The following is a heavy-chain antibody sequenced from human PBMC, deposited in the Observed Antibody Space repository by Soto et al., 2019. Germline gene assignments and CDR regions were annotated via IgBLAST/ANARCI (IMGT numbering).Heavy chain of an antibody. CDR2: IIPILGIA. J-gene: IGHJ4*02. CDR3: ARDDGSSWHVNPD. V-gene: IGHV1-69*08. CDR1: GGTFSSYT. Sequence: QVQLVQSGAEVKKPGSSVKVSCKASGGTFSSYTISWVRQAPGQGLEWMGRIIPILGIANYAQKFQGRVTXTXDXXTSTAYMELSSLRSEDTAVYYCARDDGSSWHVNPDWGQGTLVTVSS. D-gene: IGHD6-13*01.